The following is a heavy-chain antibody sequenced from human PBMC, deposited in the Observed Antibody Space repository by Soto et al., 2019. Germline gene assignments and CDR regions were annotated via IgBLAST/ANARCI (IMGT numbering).Heavy chain of an antibody. Sequence: SVKVSCKASGGTFSSYAISWVRRAPGQGLEWMGGIIPIFGTANYAQKFQGRVTITADESTSTAYMELSSLRSEDTAVYYCARVDGYPPDKYYYGSGGRAYGSAFDIWCQGTMVTV. J-gene: IGHJ3*02. CDR3: ARVDGYPPDKYYYGSGGRAYGSAFDI. CDR1: GGTFSSYA. D-gene: IGHD3-10*01. CDR2: IIPIFGTA. V-gene: IGHV1-69*13.